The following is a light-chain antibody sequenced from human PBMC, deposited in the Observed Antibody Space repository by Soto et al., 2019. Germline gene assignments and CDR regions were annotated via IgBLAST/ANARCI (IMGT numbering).Light chain of an antibody. V-gene: IGKV3-15*01. CDR2: AAS. Sequence: ESVLTQSPASLSLSPGERATLCCRASQSVSRYLAWYQQKPGQAPRILMYAASARATGVPARISGRGSGTEFTLTISGLQSEDFAVYYCQQYNDWPRTFGQGTKVDIK. CDR1: QSVSRY. CDR3: QQYNDWPRT. J-gene: IGKJ1*01.